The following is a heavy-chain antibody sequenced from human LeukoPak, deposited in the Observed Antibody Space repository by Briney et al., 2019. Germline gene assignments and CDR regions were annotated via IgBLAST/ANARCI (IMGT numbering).Heavy chain of an antibody. CDR3: AREPVVLITTDAFDI. CDR2: ISSSGSTI. CDR1: EFTFSDYY. D-gene: IGHD3-22*01. J-gene: IGHJ3*02. Sequence: PGGSLRLSRAASEFTFSDYYMSWIRQAPAKGLQWFSYISSSGSTIYYADSVKGRFTISRDNAKNSLYLQMNSLRAEDTAVYYCAREPVVLITTDAFDIWGQGTMVTVSS. V-gene: IGHV3-11*04.